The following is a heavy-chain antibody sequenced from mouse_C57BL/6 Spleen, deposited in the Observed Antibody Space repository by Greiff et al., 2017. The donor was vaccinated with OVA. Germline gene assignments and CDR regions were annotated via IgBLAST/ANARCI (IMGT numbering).Heavy chain of an antibody. D-gene: IGHD2-5*01. CDR2: ISYDGSN. CDR3: AREDYSNSYYFDY. V-gene: IGHV3-6*01. CDR1: GYSITSGYY. Sequence: EVKLQESGPGLVKPSQSLSLTCSVTGYSITSGYYWNWIRQFPGNKLEWMGYISYDGSNNYNPSLKNRISITRDTSKNQFFLKLNSVTTEDTATYYCAREDYSNSYYFDYWGQGTTITVPS. J-gene: IGHJ2*01.